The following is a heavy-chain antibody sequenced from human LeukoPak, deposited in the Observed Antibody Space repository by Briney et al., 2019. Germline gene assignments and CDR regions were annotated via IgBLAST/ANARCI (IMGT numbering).Heavy chain of an antibody. CDR3: ARSVTHDYHHCYVDV. CDR2: VQEDGSQE. J-gene: IGHJ6*03. Sequence: GGSLTLSCAASGFTFNTYWMAWVRQAPGRGLEWLTNVQEDGSQEYYVDSVKGRFSISRDNAKNSLFLQINSRRTEDTGVYLCARSVTHDYHHCYVDVWGKGTTVTVSS. V-gene: IGHV3-7*01. D-gene: IGHD5-18*01. CDR1: GFTFNTYW.